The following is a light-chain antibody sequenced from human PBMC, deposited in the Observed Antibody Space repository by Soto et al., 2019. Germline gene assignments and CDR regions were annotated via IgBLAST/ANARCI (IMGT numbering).Light chain of an antibody. J-gene: IGKJ2*01. Sequence: EIVWTQSPGSLSLSPGERATLSGRASPSVSSYLPWYQKKPGQAPRLFIFAASSRATGIPDRFSGSGSGTDFTLTISGLELEDFAVYYCQQYGSSPYTFGLGTKLEI. V-gene: IGKV3-20*01. CDR2: AAS. CDR1: PSVSSY. CDR3: QQYGSSPYT.